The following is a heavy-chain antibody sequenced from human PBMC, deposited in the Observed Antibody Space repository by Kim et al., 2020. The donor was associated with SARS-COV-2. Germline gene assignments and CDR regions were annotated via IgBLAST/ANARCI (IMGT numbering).Heavy chain of an antibody. D-gene: IGHD6-19*01. J-gene: IGHJ4*02. Sequence: GGSLRLSCVASGFTFSSYGMHWVRQAPGKGLEWVAVISYDGSNKYYADSVKGRFTISRDNSKNTLYLQMNSLRAEDTAVYYCAKDYAVADNHFDYWGQGTLVTVSS. CDR1: GFTFSSYG. CDR2: ISYDGSNK. V-gene: IGHV3-30*18. CDR3: AKDYAVADNHFDY.